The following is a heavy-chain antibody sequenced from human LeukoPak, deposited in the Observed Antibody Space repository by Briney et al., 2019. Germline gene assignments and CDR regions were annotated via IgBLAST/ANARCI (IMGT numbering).Heavy chain of an antibody. D-gene: IGHD3-10*01. CDR3: ARDQSYGSGSYYNPYYYGMDV. Sequence: GGSLRLSCAASGFTFSSYAMHWVRQAPGKGLEWVAVISYDGSNKYYADSVKGRFTISRDNSKNTLYLQINSLRAEDTAVYYCARDQSYGSGSYYNPYYYGMDVWGQGTTVTVSS. CDR2: ISYDGSNK. CDR1: GFTFSSYA. V-gene: IGHV3-30-3*01. J-gene: IGHJ6*02.